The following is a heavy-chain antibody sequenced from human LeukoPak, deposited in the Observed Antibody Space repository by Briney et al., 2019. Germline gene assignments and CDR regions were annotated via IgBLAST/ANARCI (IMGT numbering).Heavy chain of an antibody. Sequence: SGGSLRLSCAASGFSFSTYGMHWVRQAPGKGLEWVAVIWYDGINKYYADSVKGRFTISRDNSKNTLYLQMNSLRAEDTALYYCAKDLKPYCYDSSGYYYEYYFDYWGQGTLVTVSS. V-gene: IGHV3-33*06. J-gene: IGHJ4*02. CDR3: AKDLKPYCYDSSGYYYEYYFDY. CDR1: GFSFSTYG. D-gene: IGHD3-22*01. CDR2: IWYDGINK.